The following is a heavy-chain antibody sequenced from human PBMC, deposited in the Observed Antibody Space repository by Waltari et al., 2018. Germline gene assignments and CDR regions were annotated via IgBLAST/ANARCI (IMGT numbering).Heavy chain of an antibody. D-gene: IGHD6-19*01. CDR1: GGTFSSHA. CDR3: ARGGVAVTGAWFDP. J-gene: IGHJ5*02. V-gene: IGHV1-69*04. Sequence: QVQLVQSGAEVKKPGSSVKVSCKASGGTFSSHAVNWLRQAPGQGPEWLGRIIPIIGIGNYSQKFQVRVTISADKSTSTAYLELSSLRSEDTAVYFCARGGVAVTGAWFDPWGQGTLVTVSS. CDR2: IIPIIGIG.